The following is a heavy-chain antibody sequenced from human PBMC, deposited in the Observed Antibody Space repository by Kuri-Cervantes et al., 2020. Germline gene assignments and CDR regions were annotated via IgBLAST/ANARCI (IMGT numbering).Heavy chain of an antibody. CDR2: IYYSGST. Sequence: GSLRLSCTVSGGSISSSGYYWGWIRQPPGKGLEWIGNIYYSGSTYHNPSLKSRITISVDTSKNQFSLKLSSVTAADTAVYYCARGTAVAGTIDYWGQGTLVTVSS. V-gene: IGHV4-39*01. CDR3: ARGTAVAGTIDY. CDR1: GGSISSSGYY. D-gene: IGHD6-19*01. J-gene: IGHJ4*02.